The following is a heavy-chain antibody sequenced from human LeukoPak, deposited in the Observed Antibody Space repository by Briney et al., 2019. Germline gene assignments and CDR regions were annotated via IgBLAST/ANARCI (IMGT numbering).Heavy chain of an antibody. J-gene: IGHJ4*02. CDR2: IYYSGST. D-gene: IGHD6-13*01. V-gene: IGHV4-39*07. CDR3: ARDSIAAAGTMEFDY. Sequence: SETLSLTCTVSGGSISSSSYYWGWIRQPPGKGLEWIGSIYYSGSTYYNPSLKSRVTISVDTSKNQFSLKLSSVTAADTAVYYCARDSIAAAGTMEFDYWGQGTLVTVSS. CDR1: GGSISSSSYY.